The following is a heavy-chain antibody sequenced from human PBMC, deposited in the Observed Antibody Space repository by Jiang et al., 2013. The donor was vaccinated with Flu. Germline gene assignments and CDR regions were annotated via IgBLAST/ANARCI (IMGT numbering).Heavy chain of an antibody. CDR2: IYWDDDK. CDR1: GFSLSTSGVG. D-gene: IGHD5-12*01. J-gene: IGHJ4*02. CDR3: AHTFGGYDYLWRYFDY. Sequence: KPTQTLTLTCTFSGFSLSTSGVGVGWIRQPPGKALEWLALIYWDDDKRYSPSLKSRLTITKDTSKNQVVLTMTNMDPVDTATYYCAHTFGGYDYLWRYFDYWGQGTLVTVSS. V-gene: IGHV2-5*02.